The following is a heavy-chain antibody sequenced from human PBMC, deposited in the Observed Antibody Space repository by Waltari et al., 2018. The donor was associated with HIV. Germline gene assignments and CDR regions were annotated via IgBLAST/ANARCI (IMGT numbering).Heavy chain of an antibody. D-gene: IGHD3-22*01. CDR1: GFTFSSYW. CDR3: ARRYYYDSSGYRWYFDY. J-gene: IGHJ4*02. V-gene: IGHV3-7*01. Sequence: EVQLVESGGGLVQPGGSLRLSCAASGFTFSSYWMSWVRQAPGKGLEWVANIKQDGREKYYVDSVKGRFTISRDNAKNSLYLQMNSLRAEDTAVYYCARRYYYDSSGYRWYFDYWGQGTLVTVSS. CDR2: IKQDGREK.